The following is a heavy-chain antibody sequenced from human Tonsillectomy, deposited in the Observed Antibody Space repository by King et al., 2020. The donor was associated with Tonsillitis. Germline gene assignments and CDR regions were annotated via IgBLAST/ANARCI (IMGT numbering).Heavy chain of an antibody. CDR2: IKQDGSEK. V-gene: IGHV3-7*01. CDR3: ASGTTVPNNYYYYYMDV. J-gene: IGHJ6*03. Sequence: VQLVESGGGLVQPGGSLRLSCAASGFTFSSYWMSWVRQAPGKGLEWVTNIKQDGSEKYYVDSMKGRFTNSRDNAKNSLYLQMNSLRAEDTAVYYCASGTTVPNNYYYYYMDVWGTGATVTVSS. D-gene: IGHD4-17*01. CDR1: GFTFSSYW.